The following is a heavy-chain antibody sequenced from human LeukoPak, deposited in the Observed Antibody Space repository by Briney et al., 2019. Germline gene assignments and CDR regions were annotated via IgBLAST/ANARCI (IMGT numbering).Heavy chain of an antibody. CDR1: GGTFSSYA. V-gene: IGHV1-69*13. Sequence: VASVKVSCKASGGTFSSYAISWVRQAPGQGLEWMGGIIPIFGTANYAQKFQGRVTITADESTSTAYMELSSLRSEDTAVYYCARGDCTNGVCSTNPQFDYWGQGTLVTVSS. D-gene: IGHD2-8*01. J-gene: IGHJ4*02. CDR3: ARGDCTNGVCSTNPQFDY. CDR2: IIPIFGTA.